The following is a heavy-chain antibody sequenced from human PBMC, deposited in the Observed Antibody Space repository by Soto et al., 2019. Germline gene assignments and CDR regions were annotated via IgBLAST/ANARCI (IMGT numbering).Heavy chain of an antibody. CDR1: GYTFTSHA. J-gene: IGHJ5*02. Sequence: QVQLVQSGAEEKKPGASVKVSCKASGYTFTSHAMHWVRQAPGQRLEWMGWVNAGNGNTKYSQTFQGRVTITTDTSASTGYMELSSLRSEDTAVYYCARDGIAAAGTSWFDPWGQGTLVTVSS. CDR2: VNAGNGNT. V-gene: IGHV1-3*05. D-gene: IGHD6-13*01. CDR3: ARDGIAAAGTSWFDP.